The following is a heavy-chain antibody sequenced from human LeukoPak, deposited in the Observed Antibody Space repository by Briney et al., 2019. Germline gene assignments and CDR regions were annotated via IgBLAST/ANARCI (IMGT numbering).Heavy chain of an antibody. V-gene: IGHV3-48*01. D-gene: IGHD2-8*01. Sequence: PGGSLRLSCAASGFTFSSYSMNWVRQAPGKGLEWVSYISSSSSTIYYADSVKGRFTISRDNAKNSLYLQMNSLRAEDTAVYYCARGAYCTNGVCYTNYFDYWGQGTLVTVSS. CDR1: GFTFSSYS. CDR2: ISSSSSTI. J-gene: IGHJ4*02. CDR3: ARGAYCTNGVCYTNYFDY.